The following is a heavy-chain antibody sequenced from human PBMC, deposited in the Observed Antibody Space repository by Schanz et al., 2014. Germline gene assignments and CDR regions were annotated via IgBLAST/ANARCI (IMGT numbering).Heavy chain of an antibody. CDR1: GITLSGYG. V-gene: IGHV3-30*03. J-gene: IGHJ6*03. CDR3: VREENYPSFLGYYYYMDV. Sequence: QVQLVESGGGVVQPGRSLRLSCAASGITLSGYGLHWVRQAPGKGLEWVGFISFDGRNTGYAHSVKGRFTISRDNSKNTLYLQMNSLRAEDTAVYYCVREENYPSFLGYYYYMDVWGKGTTVTVSS. D-gene: IGHD3-10*01. CDR2: ISFDGRNT.